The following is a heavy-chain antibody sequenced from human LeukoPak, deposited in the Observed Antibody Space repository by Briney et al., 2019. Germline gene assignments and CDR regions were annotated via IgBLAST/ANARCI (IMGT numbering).Heavy chain of an antibody. CDR2: INHSGST. J-gene: IGHJ5*02. V-gene: IGHV4-34*01. D-gene: IGHD2-8*01. CDR3: ARGLGYCTNGVCYRWFDP. CDR1: GGSFSGYY. Sequence: SETLSLTCAVYGGSFSGYYWSWIRQPPGKGLEWIGEINHSGSTNYNPSLKSRVTISVDTPKNQFSLKLSSVTAADTAVYYCARGLGYCTNGVCYRWFDPWGQGTLVTVSS.